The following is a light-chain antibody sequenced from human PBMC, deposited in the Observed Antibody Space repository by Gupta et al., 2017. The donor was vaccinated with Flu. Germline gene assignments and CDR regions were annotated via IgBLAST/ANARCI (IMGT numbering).Light chain of an antibody. Sequence: DIQMTQSPFSVSASVGDRVTITCRASQGISNSLAWNQQKPGKAPKLLIYAAPRVKSGVPSRFSGSGPGTDFTLTISSRQPEDSATYYCQQSSSFPLTFGQGTRLEIK. J-gene: IGKJ5*01. CDR3: QQSSSFPLT. CDR2: AAP. CDR1: QGISNS. V-gene: IGKV1D-12*01.